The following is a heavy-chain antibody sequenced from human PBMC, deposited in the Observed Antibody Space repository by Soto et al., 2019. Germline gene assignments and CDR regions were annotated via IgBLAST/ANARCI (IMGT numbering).Heavy chain of an antibody. J-gene: IGHJ4*02. D-gene: IGHD6-13*01. CDR3: ASWAAVFDY. Sequence: QSQLVQSGAAEKKPGASVKVSCKASGYTFTSYSIHWVRKAPGQSLEWMGWSTAGNGNTKYSQKFQGRVTITRDTAASTAYMELSRLRSEDTSVYYCASWAAVFDYWGQGTLVTVSS. CDR2: STAGNGNT. CDR1: GYTFTSYS. V-gene: IGHV1-3*05.